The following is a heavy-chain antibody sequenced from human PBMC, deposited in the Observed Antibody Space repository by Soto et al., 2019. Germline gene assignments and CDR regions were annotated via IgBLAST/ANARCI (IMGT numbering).Heavy chain of an antibody. Sequence: QVQLVQSGAEVKKPGSSVKVACKASGGTLSTFSVSWVRQAPGQGLEWMGRFSPTLGTAVYAQKFQGRVTITEDKSTNTDYMDLSRLISADTGVYSCATNLGFTGNWGDTYDIWGQGTMVAVSS. D-gene: IGHD7-27*01. CDR3: ATNLGFTGNWGDTYDI. CDR2: FSPTLGTA. CDR1: GGTLSTFS. J-gene: IGHJ3*02. V-gene: IGHV1-69*08.